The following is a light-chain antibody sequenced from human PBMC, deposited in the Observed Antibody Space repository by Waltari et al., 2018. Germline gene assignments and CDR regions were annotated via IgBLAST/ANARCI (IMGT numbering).Light chain of an antibody. CDR3: QHYVRLPVT. J-gene: IGKJ1*01. CDR1: QSVSRS. CDR2: GAS. V-gene: IGKV3-20*01. Sequence: EIVLTQSPGTLSLSPGERATLSCRASQSVSRSLAWYQQKPGQAPRLLIDGASSRATGVPDRFSGSGSGTDFSLTISRLEAEDFAVYYCQHYVRLPVTFGQGTKVEIK.